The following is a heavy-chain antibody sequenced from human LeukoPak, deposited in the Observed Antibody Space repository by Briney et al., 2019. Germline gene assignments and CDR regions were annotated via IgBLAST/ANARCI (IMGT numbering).Heavy chain of an antibody. D-gene: IGHD1-7*01. Sequence: GGSLRLSCAASGFTFSSYEMNWVRQAPGKGLEWVSYISSSGSTIYYADSVKGRFTISRDNSKNTLYLQMNSLRAEDTAVYYCAKACNWNFHWFDPWGQGTLVTVSS. CDR2: ISSSGSTI. CDR3: AKACNWNFHWFDP. J-gene: IGHJ5*02. V-gene: IGHV3-48*03. CDR1: GFTFSSYE.